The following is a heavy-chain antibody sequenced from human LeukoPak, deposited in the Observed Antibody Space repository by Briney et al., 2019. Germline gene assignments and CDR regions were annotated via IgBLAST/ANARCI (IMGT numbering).Heavy chain of an antibody. Sequence: GGSLRLSCAASGFTFSSYWMNWVRQAPGQGLEWVSSISYSTTAIYYADSVKGRFTISRDNAKNSLYLQMSSLRAEDTAVYYCARTQAIDFWGQGTLVTVSS. CDR1: GFTFSSYW. CDR3: ARTQAIDF. V-gene: IGHV3-48*01. J-gene: IGHJ4*02. CDR2: ISYSTTAI.